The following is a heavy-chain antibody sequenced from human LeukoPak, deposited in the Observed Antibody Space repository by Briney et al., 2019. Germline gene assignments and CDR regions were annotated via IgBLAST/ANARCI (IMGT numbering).Heavy chain of an antibody. J-gene: IGHJ4*02. CDR3: ARRAGGYSHPYDY. CDR2: IKQDGSEK. D-gene: IGHD4-23*01. Sequence: GGSLRLSCAASGFTFSSYWMSWVRQAPGKGLEWVANIKQDGSEKYYVDSVKGRFTISRDSAKNSLYLQMNSLRAEDTAVYYCARRAGGYSHPYDYWGQGILVTVSS. V-gene: IGHV3-7*03. CDR1: GFTFSSYW.